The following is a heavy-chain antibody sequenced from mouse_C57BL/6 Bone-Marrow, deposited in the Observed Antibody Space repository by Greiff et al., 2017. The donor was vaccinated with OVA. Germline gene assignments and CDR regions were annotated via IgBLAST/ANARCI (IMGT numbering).Heavy chain of an antibody. D-gene: IGHD2-3*01. Sequence: QVQLQQSGPELVKPGASVKISCKASGYTFTDYYINWVKQRPGQGLEWIGWIFPGSGSTYYNEKFKGKATLTVDKSSSTAYMLLSSLTSEDSAVYFCARLGWLLTLYWYFDVWGTGTTVTVSS. CDR1: GYTFTDYY. J-gene: IGHJ1*03. CDR3: ARLGWLLTLYWYFDV. V-gene: IGHV1-75*01. CDR2: IFPGSGST.